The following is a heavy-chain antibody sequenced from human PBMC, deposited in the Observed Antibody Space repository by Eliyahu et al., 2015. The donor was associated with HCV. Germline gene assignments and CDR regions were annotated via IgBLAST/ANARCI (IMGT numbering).Heavy chain of an antibody. Sequence: QVQLVESGGGVVQPGRSLRVSCEASGFPFSRYGMHWVRQAPGKGLEWLAVILNDGSQRHYADFVKGRFTVSRDNSENTLYLQMNSLTDADTAVYFCVRDDDGAPNAFDVWGRGTMVTVSS. CDR1: GFPFSRYG. CDR3: VRDDDGAPNAFDV. J-gene: IGHJ3*01. V-gene: IGHV3-33*08. CDR2: ILNDGSQR. D-gene: IGHD4-17*01.